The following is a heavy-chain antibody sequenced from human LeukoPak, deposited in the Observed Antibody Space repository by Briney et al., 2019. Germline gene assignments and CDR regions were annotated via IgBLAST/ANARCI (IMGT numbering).Heavy chain of an antibody. CDR2: ISYDGSNK. D-gene: IGHD3-10*01. CDR1: GFTFSSYG. J-gene: IGHJ4*02. CDR3: AKEYYYGSGSPFDY. Sequence: GGSLRLSCAASGFTFSSYGMHWVRQAPGKGLEWVAVISYDGSNKYYADSVKGRFTISRDKSKNTLFLQMNSLRAEDTAVYFCAKEYYYGSGSPFDYWGQGTLVTVSS. V-gene: IGHV3-30*18.